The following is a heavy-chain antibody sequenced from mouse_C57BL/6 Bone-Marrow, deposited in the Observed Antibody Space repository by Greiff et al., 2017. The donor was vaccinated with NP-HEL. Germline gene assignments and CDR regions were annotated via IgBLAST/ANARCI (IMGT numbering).Heavy chain of an antibody. D-gene: IGHD2-5*01. Sequence: EVKLVESGGDLVKPGGSLKLSCAASGFTFSSYGMSWVRQTPDKRLEWVATISSGGSYTYYLDSVKGRFTISRDNAKNTLYLQMSSLKSEDTAMYYCARQGSYYSNYYFDYWGQGTTLTVSS. J-gene: IGHJ2*01. CDR2: ISSGGSYT. CDR1: GFTFSSYG. CDR3: ARQGSYYSNYYFDY. V-gene: IGHV5-6*01.